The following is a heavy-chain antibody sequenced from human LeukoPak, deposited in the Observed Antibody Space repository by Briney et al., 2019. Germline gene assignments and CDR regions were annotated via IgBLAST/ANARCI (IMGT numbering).Heavy chain of an antibody. V-gene: IGHV3-20*04. J-gene: IGHJ4*02. CDR3: AKGSGYSYGSYFDY. CDR1: GFTFDDYG. CDR2: INWNGGST. D-gene: IGHD5-18*01. Sequence: GGSLRLSCAASGFTFDDYGMSWVRQAPGKGLEWVSGINWNGGSTGYADSVKGRFTISRDNAKNSLYLQMNSLRAEDTAVYYCAKGSGYSYGSYFDYWGQGTLVTVSS.